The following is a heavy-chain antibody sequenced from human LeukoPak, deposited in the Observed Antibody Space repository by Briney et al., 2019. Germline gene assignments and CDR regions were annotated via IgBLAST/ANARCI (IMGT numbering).Heavy chain of an antibody. CDR3: ARDGFVWASGIDYGWFDY. J-gene: IGHJ4*02. CDR1: GFTVSTYW. V-gene: IGHV3-7*05. Sequence: PGGSLRPSCAASGFTVSTYWMSWVRQAPGKALEWVANIKHDGSKKYYVDSVKGRFTISRDNAKDSLYLQLNSLRAEDTAVYYCARDGFVWASGIDYGWFDYWGQGTLVTVSS. D-gene: IGHD4-17*01. CDR2: IKHDGSKK.